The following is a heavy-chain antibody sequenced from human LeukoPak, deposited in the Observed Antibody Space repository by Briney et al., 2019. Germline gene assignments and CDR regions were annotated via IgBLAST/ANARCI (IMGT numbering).Heavy chain of an antibody. Sequence: GGSLRLSCAGSGFTFSTYSMNWVRQAPGKGLEWLSYISSSGSTIYYADSVKGRFTISRDNAKNSLYLQMNSLRAEDTAVYYCARLGRTGSWSVRVGYNWFDPWGQGTLVTVSS. J-gene: IGHJ5*02. V-gene: IGHV3-48*01. CDR1: GFTFSTYS. D-gene: IGHD6-13*01. CDR2: ISSSGSTI. CDR3: ARLGRTGSWSVRVGYNWFDP.